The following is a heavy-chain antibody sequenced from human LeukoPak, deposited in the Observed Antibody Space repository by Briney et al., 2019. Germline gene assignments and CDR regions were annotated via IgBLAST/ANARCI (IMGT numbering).Heavy chain of an antibody. D-gene: IGHD2-15*01. CDR3: ARLECSGGSCYSVDY. J-gene: IGHJ4*02. CDR2: IYPGDSDT. Sequence: GESLKISCKGSGSRFTSYWIGWVRQMPGKGLEWMGIIYPGDSDTRYSPSFQGQVTISADKSISTAYLQWSSLKASDTAMYYCARLECSGGSCYSVDYWGQGTLVTVSS. V-gene: IGHV5-51*01. CDR1: GSRFTSYW.